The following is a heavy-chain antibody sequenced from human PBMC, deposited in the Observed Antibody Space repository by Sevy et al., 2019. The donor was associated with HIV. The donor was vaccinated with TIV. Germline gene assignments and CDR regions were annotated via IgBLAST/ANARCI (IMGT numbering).Heavy chain of an antibody. V-gene: IGHV3-72*01. D-gene: IGHD6-13*01. CDR3: ATHAGIAAAGRVFDY. J-gene: IGHJ4*02. CDR2: IRNKADSYTT. CDR1: GFTFSDHY. Sequence: GGSLRLSCAASGFTFSDHYMEWVRQAPGKGLEWVGRIRNKADSYTTEYAAYVKGRFTISRDDSKNSLYLLMNSLKTEDTAVYYCATHAGIAAAGRVFDYGGQGTLVTVSS.